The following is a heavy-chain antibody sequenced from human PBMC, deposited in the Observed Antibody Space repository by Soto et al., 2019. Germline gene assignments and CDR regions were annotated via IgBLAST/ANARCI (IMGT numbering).Heavy chain of an antibody. CDR2: INHSGST. V-gene: IGHV4-34*01. D-gene: IGHD1-1*01. Sequence: SLTLSLTWAFYVGSFIGYYWSWIRQPPGKGLEWIGEINHSGSTNYNPSLKSRVTISVDTSKPQFSLKLSSVTAADTAVYYCARGQKRGDRYNPYYYFDYWGQGTLVTVSS. CDR3: ARGQKRGDRYNPYYYFDY. J-gene: IGHJ4*02. CDR1: VGSFIGYY.